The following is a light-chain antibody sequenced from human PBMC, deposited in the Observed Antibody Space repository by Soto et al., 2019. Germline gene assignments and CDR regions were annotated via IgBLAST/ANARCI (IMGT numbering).Light chain of an antibody. CDR3: MQALQTPRT. J-gene: IGKJ1*01. CDR1: QSLLHSNGYNY. Sequence: DIVMTQSPLSLPVTPGEPASISCRSSQSLLHSNGYNYLDWYLQKPGQSPQLLIYLGSNRASGVPDRFSSSGSGTDFTLKISRVEDGDVGVYYCMQALQTPRTFGQGTKVEIK. V-gene: IGKV2-28*01. CDR2: LGS.